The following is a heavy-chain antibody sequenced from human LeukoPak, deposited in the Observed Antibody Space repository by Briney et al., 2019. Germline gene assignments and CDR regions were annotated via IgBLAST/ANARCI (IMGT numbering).Heavy chain of an antibody. CDR3: ARERIAAAGTWANYYYYYGMDV. CDR2: INHSGST. V-gene: IGHV4-34*01. Sequence: SETLSLTCAVYGGSFSGYYWSWIRQPPGKGLEWIGEINHSGSTNYNPSLKSRVTISVDTSKNQFSLKLSSVTAADTAVYYCARERIAAAGTWANYYYYYGMDVWGQGTTVTVSS. D-gene: IGHD6-13*01. J-gene: IGHJ6*02. CDR1: GGSFSGYY.